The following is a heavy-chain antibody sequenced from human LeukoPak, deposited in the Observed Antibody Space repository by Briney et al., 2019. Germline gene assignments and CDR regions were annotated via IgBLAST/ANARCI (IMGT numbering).Heavy chain of an antibody. CDR1: GGSFSGYY. J-gene: IGHJ4*02. CDR2: INHSGST. Sequence: SETLSLTCAVYGGSFSGYYWSWIRQPPGKGLEWIGEINHSGSTNYNPSLKSRVTISVDTSKNRFSLKLSSVTAADTAVYYCARRFYTNYYDSSGPFDYWGQGTLVTVSS. CDR3: ARRFYTNYYDSSGPFDY. D-gene: IGHD3-22*01. V-gene: IGHV4-34*01.